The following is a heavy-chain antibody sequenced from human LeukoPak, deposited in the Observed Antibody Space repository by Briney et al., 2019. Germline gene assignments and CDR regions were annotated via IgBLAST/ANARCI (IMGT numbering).Heavy chain of an antibody. CDR1: GYTFTKYY. V-gene: IGHV1-46*01. J-gene: IGHJ5*02. CDR3: ARHDFDLPMIYSFFVH. CDR2: MHPTGDST. Sequence: ASAKVSCKASGYTFTKYYMNWVRQAPGQGLEWMGIMHPTGDSTNYAQKFQGRVTLTRDTSAGTFYMELSSLTSEDTAVYYCARHDFDLPMIYSFFVHWGQGTLVTVSS. D-gene: IGHD3-3*01.